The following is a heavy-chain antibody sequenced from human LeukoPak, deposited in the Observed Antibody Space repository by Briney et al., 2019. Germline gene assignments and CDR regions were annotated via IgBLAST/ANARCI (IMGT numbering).Heavy chain of an antibody. CDR1: GFTVSSNY. Sequence: PGGSLRLSCAASGFTVSSNYMSWVRQAPGKGLEWVSVIYSSGSTYHADSVKGRFTISRDNFKNTLYLQMNSLRAEDTAVYYCARVNEWELHDYWGQGTLVTVSS. V-gene: IGHV3-53*01. D-gene: IGHD1-26*01. CDR2: IYSSGST. CDR3: ARVNEWELHDY. J-gene: IGHJ4*02.